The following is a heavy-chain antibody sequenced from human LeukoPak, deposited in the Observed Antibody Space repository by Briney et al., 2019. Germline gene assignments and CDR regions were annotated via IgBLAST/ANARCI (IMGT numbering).Heavy chain of an antibody. CDR2: IQRDGSSP. V-gene: IGHV3-74*01. CDR1: GFAYSGSS. J-gene: IGHJ4*02. CDR3: ARDLRRASSGNDY. D-gene: IGHD6-19*01. Sequence: GGSLRLSCTASGFAYSGSSMHWVRQAPGKGLEWVSGIQRDGSSPTYADAVKGRFTISRDNAKNSLYLQMNSLRDEDTAVYYCARDLRRASSGNDYWGQGTLVTVSS.